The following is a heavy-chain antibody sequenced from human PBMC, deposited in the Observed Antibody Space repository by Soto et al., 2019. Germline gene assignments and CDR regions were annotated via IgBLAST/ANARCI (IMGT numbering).Heavy chain of an antibody. D-gene: IGHD5-18*01. Sequence: QVQLVESGGGVVQPGRSLRLSCAASGFTFSSYGMHWVRQAPGKGLEWVAVISYDGSNKYYADSVKGRFTISRDNSKNTLYQQMNSLRAEDTAVYYCAKDVDTAMVPVYWVQGTLVTVSS. V-gene: IGHV3-30*18. CDR2: ISYDGSNK. CDR3: AKDVDTAMVPVY. J-gene: IGHJ4*02. CDR1: GFTFSSYG.